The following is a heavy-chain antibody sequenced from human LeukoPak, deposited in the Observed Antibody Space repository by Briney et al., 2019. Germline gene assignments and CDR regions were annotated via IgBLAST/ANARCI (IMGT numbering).Heavy chain of an antibody. Sequence: PSETLSLTCAVYGGSFSGYYWSWIRQPPGKGLEWIGEINHSGSTNYNPSLKSRVTISVDTSKNQFSLKLSSVTAADTAVYYCARGVRGNHYFDYWGQGTLVTVSS. J-gene: IGHJ4*02. CDR3: ARGVRGNHYFDY. CDR1: GGSFSGYY. D-gene: IGHD3-10*01. CDR2: INHSGST. V-gene: IGHV4-34*01.